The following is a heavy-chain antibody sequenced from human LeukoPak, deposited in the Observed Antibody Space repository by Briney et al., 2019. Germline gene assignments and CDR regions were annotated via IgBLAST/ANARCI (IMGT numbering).Heavy chain of an antibody. J-gene: IGHJ6*04. CDR3: ARGASSSGSGSYYYYGMDV. D-gene: IGHD3-10*01. CDR2: IGTAGDP. Sequence: PGRSLRLSCAASGFTFSSYDMHWVRQAAGKGLEWVSAIGTAGDPYYPGSVKGRFTISRENAKNSLYLQMNSLRAGDTAVYYCARGASSSGSGSYYYYGMDVWGKGTTVTVSS. CDR1: GFTFSSYD. V-gene: IGHV3-13*05.